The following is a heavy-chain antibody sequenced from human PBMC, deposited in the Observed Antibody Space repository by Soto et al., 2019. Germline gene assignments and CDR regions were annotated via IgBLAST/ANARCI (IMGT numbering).Heavy chain of an antibody. CDR3: ARHSGITSGWSWSFDY. CDR2: IDPSDSYA. J-gene: IGHJ4*02. CDR1: GYTFTNYW. Sequence: EVQLVQSGAEVKKPGESLRISCEGSGYTFTNYWISWVRQMPGKGLEWLGRIDPSDSYANYSPSFEGRVTMSADRSISTAYLQWRSLRASDTAMYYCARHSGITSGWSWSFDYWGQGTLVSVSS. V-gene: IGHV5-10-1*03. D-gene: IGHD6-19*01.